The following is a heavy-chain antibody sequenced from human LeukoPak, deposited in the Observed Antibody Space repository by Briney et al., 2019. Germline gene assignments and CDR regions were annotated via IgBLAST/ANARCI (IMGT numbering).Heavy chain of an antibody. D-gene: IGHD5-24*01. CDR3: ARVWKRDGSYGY. Sequence: ASVKVSCKASGYTFTSYDINWVRQATGQGLEWMGWMNPNSGNTGYAQKFQGRVTKTRNTSISTAYMELSSLRSEDTAVYYCARVWKRDGSYGYWGQGTLVTVSS. J-gene: IGHJ4*02. CDR1: GYTFTSYD. CDR2: MNPNSGNT. V-gene: IGHV1-8*01.